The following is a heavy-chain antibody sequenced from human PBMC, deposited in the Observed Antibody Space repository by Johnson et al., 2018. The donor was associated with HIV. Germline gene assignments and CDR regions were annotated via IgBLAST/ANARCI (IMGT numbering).Heavy chain of an antibody. CDR2: IYSGGST. D-gene: IGHD2-15*01. V-gene: IGHV3-NL1*01. CDR1: GFTFSSYG. CDR3: ARDMCSGGSCYAFDI. J-gene: IGHJ3*02. Sequence: QVQLVESGGGVVQPGGSLRLSCAASGFTFSSYGMHWVRQAPGKGLAWVSVIYSGGSTYYADSVKGRFTISRDNSKNTLYLQMNSLRAEDTAVYYCARDMCSGGSCYAFDIWGQGTMVTVSS.